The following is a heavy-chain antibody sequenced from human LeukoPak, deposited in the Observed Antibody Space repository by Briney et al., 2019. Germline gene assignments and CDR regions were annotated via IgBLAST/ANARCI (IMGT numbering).Heavy chain of an antibody. CDR3: ARAKGNSWYPYYFDY. Sequence: SETLSLTCTVSGGSVSSGSYYWSWIRQPPGKGLECIGYIYYSGSTNYNPSLKSRVTISVDTSKNQFSLKLSSVTAADTAVYYCARAKGNSWYPYYFDYWGQRTLVTVSS. D-gene: IGHD6-13*01. CDR2: IYYSGST. V-gene: IGHV4-61*01. J-gene: IGHJ4*02. CDR1: GGSVSSGSYY.